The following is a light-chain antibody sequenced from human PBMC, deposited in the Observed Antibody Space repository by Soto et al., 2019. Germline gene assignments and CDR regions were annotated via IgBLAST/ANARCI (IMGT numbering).Light chain of an antibody. CDR1: SSDVGGYNY. CDR3: SSYAGSNYYV. CDR2: EVS. V-gene: IGLV2-8*01. J-gene: IGLJ1*01. Sequence: QSALTQPPSASGSPGQSVTISCTGTSSDVGGYNYVSWYQQHPGKAPKLMIYEVSKRTSGVPDRFSGSKSGNTASLTVSGLQAEDEADYYCSSYAGSNYYVFGTGTKVTVL.